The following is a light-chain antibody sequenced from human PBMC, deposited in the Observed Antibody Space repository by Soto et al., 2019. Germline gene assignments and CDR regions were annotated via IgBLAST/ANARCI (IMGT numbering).Light chain of an antibody. V-gene: IGKV2-30*01. CDR3: MQGTHWPWT. CDR2: KAS. CDR1: QSLVYSDGNSY. J-gene: IGKJ1*01. Sequence: DAVMTQSPLSLPVALGQPAAISCRSSQSLVYSDGNSYLNWFQQRPGQSPRRLIYKASNRDPGVPDRFSGSGSGTDFTLKITRVEAEDVGVYYCMQGTHWPWTVGQGTKVDIK.